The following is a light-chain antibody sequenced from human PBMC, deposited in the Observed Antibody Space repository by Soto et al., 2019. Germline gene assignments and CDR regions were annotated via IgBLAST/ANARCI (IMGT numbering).Light chain of an antibody. V-gene: IGKV3-20*01. CDR1: QSVSSSY. Sequence: EVVLTQSPGTLSLSPGDRATPSWGGSQSVSSSYLAWYQQKPGQAPRLLIYGASSRATGIPDRFSGSGSGTDFTLTISRLEPEDFAVYYCQQYGSSRKTFGQGTKVDI. CDR2: GAS. J-gene: IGKJ1*01. CDR3: QQYGSSRKT.